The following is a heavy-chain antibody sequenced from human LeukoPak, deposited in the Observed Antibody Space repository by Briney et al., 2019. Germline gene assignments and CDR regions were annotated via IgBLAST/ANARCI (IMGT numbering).Heavy chain of an antibody. V-gene: IGHV1-69*13. J-gene: IGHJ5*02. CDR3: ARNPGGDIVVVPAAILFGWFDP. CDR1: LGSSSSST. CDR2: IITIFGAA. Sequence: SVKVSCKPSLGSSSSSTICWVREAPGQRLEWMRRIITIFGAANSAQKFQGGVTITADESRSTAYMELRSLRSEGTAVYYCARNPGGDIVVVPAAILFGWFDPWGQGTLVTVSS. D-gene: IGHD2-2*01.